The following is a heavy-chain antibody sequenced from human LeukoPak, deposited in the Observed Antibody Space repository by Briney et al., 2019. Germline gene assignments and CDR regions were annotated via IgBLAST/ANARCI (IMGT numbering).Heavy chain of an antibody. CDR3: ARDPTHLYGDYAQYFDY. V-gene: IGHV3-7*01. CDR2: IKQDETEK. Sequence: GGSLSLSCTASGFTFSNFWMGWVRQAPGKGLEWVANIKQDETEKFYLGSVKGRFTISRDNSKNTLYLQMNSLRAEDTAVYYCARDPTHLYGDYAQYFDYWGQGTLVTVSS. CDR1: GFTFSNFW. J-gene: IGHJ4*02. D-gene: IGHD4-17*01.